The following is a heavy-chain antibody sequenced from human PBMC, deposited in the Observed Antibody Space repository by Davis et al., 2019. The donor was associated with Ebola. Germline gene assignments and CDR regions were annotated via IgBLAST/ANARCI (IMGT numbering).Heavy chain of an antibody. J-gene: IGHJ5*02. D-gene: IGHD6-6*01. CDR1: DDSISSFDYY. Sequence: MPSETLSLTCTVSDDSISSFDYYWGWFRQPPGKGLEWIGEINHSGSTNYNPSLKSRVTISVDTSKNQFSLKLSSVTAADTAVYYCARSNRPAIWQLVHNWFDPWGQGTLVTVSS. CDR2: INHSGST. V-gene: IGHV4-39*07. CDR3: ARSNRPAIWQLVHNWFDP.